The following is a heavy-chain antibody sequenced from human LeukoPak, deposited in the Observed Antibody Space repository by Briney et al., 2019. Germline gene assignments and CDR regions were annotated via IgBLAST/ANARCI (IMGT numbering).Heavy chain of an antibody. CDR1: GFTFSSYG. V-gene: IGHV3-30*02. D-gene: IGHD3-10*01. CDR3: ARVYGSGSYDYFDY. Sequence: GGSLRLSCAASGFTFSSYGMHWVRQAPGKGLEWVAFIRYDGSNKYYVDSVKGRFTISRDNAKNSLYLQMNSLRAEDTAVYYCARVYGSGSYDYFDYWGQGTLVTVSS. J-gene: IGHJ4*02. CDR2: IRYDGSNK.